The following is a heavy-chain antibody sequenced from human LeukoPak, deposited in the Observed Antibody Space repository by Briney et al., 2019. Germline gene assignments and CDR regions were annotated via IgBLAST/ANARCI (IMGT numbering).Heavy chain of an antibody. CDR2: INHSGST. D-gene: IGHD5-18*01. CDR3: ARGLSSYGYYYYYGMDV. Sequence: PSETLSLTCAVYGGSFSGYYWSWICQPPGKGLEWIGEINHSGSTNYNPSLKSRVTISVDTSKNQFSLKLSSVTAADTAVYYCARGLSSYGYYYYYGMDVWGQGTTVTVSS. J-gene: IGHJ6*02. CDR1: GGSFSGYY. V-gene: IGHV4-34*01.